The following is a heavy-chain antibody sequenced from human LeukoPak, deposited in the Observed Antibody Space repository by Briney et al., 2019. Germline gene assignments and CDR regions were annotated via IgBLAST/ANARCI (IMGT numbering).Heavy chain of an antibody. V-gene: IGHV3-23*01. CDR3: AKDPQQWLVQGFDP. CDR2: ISGSGGST. D-gene: IGHD6-19*01. Sequence: GGSLRLSCAASGFTFSSYAMSWVRQAPGKGLEGVSAISGSGGSTYYAGSVKGRFTISRDNSKNTLYLQMNSLRAEDTAVYYCAKDPQQWLVQGFDPWGQGTLVTVSS. J-gene: IGHJ5*02. CDR1: GFTFSSYA.